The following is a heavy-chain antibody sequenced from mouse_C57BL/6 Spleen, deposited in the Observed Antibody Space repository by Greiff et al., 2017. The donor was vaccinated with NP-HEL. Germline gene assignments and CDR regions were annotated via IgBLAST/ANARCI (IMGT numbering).Heavy chain of an antibody. D-gene: IGHD1-1*01. CDR1: GFNIKDDY. J-gene: IGHJ2*01. V-gene: IGHV14-4*01. CDR3: TTGTVVLDY. Sequence: VQLQQSGAELVRPGASVKLSCTASGFNIKDDYMHWVKQRPEQGLEWIGWIDPENGDTEYASKFQGKATITADTSSNTAYLQLSSLTSEDTAVYYCTTGTVVLDYWGQGTTLTVSS. CDR2: IDPENGDT.